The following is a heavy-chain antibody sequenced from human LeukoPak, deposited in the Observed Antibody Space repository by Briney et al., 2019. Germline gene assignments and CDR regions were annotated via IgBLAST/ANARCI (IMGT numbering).Heavy chain of an antibody. D-gene: IGHD3-22*01. CDR1: GLTFSNYG. CDR3: ATVIGSIDPFGY. J-gene: IGHJ4*02. V-gene: IGHV3-23*01. Sequence: QSGGSLRLSCAASGLTFSNYGMSWVRQAPGKGLEWVSSLSIYSTDTYYADSVRGRFTISRDNSLNTLYLQMNSLRVDDTAVYYCATVIGSIDPFGYWGQGTPVTVSS. CDR2: LSIYSTDT.